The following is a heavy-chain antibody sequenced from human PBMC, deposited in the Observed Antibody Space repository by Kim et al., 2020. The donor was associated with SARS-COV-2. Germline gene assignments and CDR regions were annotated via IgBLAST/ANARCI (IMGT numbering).Heavy chain of an antibody. V-gene: IGHV3-23*01. CDR3: AKYTGWSPVVPAAIDDY. Sequence: GGSLRLSCAASGFTFSSYAMSWVRQAPGKGLEWVSAISGSGGSTYYADSVKGRFTISRDNSKNTLYLQMNSLRAEDTAVYYCAKYTGWSPVVPAAIDDYWGQGTLVTVSS. CDR1: GFTFSSYA. D-gene: IGHD2-2*01. CDR2: ISGSGGST. J-gene: IGHJ4*02.